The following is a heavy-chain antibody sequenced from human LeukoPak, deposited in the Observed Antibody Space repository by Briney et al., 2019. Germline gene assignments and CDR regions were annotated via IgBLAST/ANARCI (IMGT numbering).Heavy chain of an antibody. CDR2: ISSSGSTI. CDR3: ARVHSSSWDYYYMDV. J-gene: IGHJ6*03. Sequence: PGGSLRLFCAASGFTFSDYYMSWIRQAPGKGLEWVSYISSSGSTIYYADSVKGRFTISRDNAKNSLYLQMNSLRAEDTAAYYCARVHSSSWDYYYMDVWGKGTTVTVSS. CDR1: GFTFSDYY. V-gene: IGHV3-11*04. D-gene: IGHD6-13*01.